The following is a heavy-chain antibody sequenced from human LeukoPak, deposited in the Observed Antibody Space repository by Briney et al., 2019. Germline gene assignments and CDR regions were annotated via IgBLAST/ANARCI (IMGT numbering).Heavy chain of an antibody. CDR3: ARDWLWFGELLPFFDY. CDR2: ISAYNGNT. CDR1: GYTFTSYG. J-gene: IGHJ4*02. V-gene: IGHV1-18*01. D-gene: IGHD3-10*01. Sequence: GASVKVSRKASGYTFTSYGISWVRQAPGQGLEWMGWISAYNGNTNYAQKLQGRVTMTTDTSTSTAYMELRSLRSDDTAVYYCARDWLWFGELLPFFDYWGQGTLVTVSS.